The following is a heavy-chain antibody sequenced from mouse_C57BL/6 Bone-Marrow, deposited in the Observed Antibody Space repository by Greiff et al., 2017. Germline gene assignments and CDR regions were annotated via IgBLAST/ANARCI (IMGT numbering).Heavy chain of an antibody. CDR3: ARDYYGSSYVYDY. V-gene: IGHV1-7*01. CDR2: INPSTGYT. Sequence: QVQLQQSGAELAKPGASVKMSCKASGYTFTSYWMHWVKQRPGQGLEWIGYINPSTGYTEYNQKFKDKATLTADKSSSTAYMQQSSLTSEDSAVYYCARDYYGSSYVYDYWGQGTTLSVSA. CDR1: GYTFTSYW. J-gene: IGHJ2*01. D-gene: IGHD1-1*01.